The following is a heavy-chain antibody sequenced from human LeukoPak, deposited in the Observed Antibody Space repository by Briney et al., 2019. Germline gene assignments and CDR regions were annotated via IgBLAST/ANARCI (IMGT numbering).Heavy chain of an antibody. D-gene: IGHD2-2*01. CDR1: GFTFSTYE. J-gene: IGHJ4*02. V-gene: IGHV3-48*03. Sequence: GGSLRLSCATSGFTFSTYEMNWVRQAPGKGLEWVSHISGSGGAIYYADSVKGRFTISRDTAKNSLYLQMNSLRAEDTAVYYCARRYCSSTSCTLDYWGQGTLVTVSS. CDR3: ARRYCSSTSCTLDY. CDR2: ISGSGGAI.